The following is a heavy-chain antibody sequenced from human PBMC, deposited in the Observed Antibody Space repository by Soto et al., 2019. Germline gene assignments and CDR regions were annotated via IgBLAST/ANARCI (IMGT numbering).Heavy chain of an antibody. CDR3: ANILVGQWLVPGGY. Sequence: EVQILESGGALIQPGGSLRLSCAASGFTSSMTWVRQAPGKGLEWVSASDFSGRLTYYADSVNGRFTIFRDTSVNTLFLQMNSLRTEDTAVYYCANILVGQWLVPGGYWGPGTLVTVSS. CDR1: GFTSS. D-gene: IGHD6-19*01. CDR2: SDFSGRLT. J-gene: IGHJ4*02. V-gene: IGHV3-23*01.